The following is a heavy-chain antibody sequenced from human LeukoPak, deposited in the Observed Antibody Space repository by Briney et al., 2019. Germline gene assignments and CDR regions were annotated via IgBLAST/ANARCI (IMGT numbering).Heavy chain of an antibody. CDR3: AKGGDLITYFDY. CDR1: GFTFNTYA. J-gene: IGHJ4*02. CDR2: ICGSGGRT. Sequence: GGSLRLSCAACGFTFNTYALSWVRQAPGKGLEWVSLICGSGGRTFYADSVKGRFTISRDNFKNTLYLRTNSLSAEDTAVYYCAKGGDLITYFDYWGQGTLVTVSS. D-gene: IGHD3-16*01. V-gene: IGHV3-23*01.